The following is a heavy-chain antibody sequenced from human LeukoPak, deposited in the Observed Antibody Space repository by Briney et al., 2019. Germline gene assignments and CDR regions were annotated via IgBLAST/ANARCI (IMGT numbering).Heavy chain of an antibody. CDR1: GYTLIELS. Sequence: ASVKVSCKVSGYTLIELSMHWVRQAPGKGLEWMGGFDPEDGETIYAQKFQGRVTMTEDTSTDTAYMELSRLRSEDTAVYYCATTAIPSVGTYYYYYMDVWGKGTTVTVSS. V-gene: IGHV1-24*01. D-gene: IGHD1-26*01. CDR3: ATTAIPSVGTYYYYYMDV. CDR2: FDPEDGET. J-gene: IGHJ6*03.